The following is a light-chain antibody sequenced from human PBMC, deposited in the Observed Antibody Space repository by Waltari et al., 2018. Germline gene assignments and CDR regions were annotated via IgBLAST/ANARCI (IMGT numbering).Light chain of an antibody. J-gene: IGLJ2*01. CDR1: SRDVGAYQY. CDR2: EVS. CDR3: ASRGASKV. V-gene: IGLV2-8*01. Sequence: QSALTQPPSASGSPGQSVTISCPGTSRDVGAYQYVSWYQQHPGKAPKLLIYEVSKRASGVPDRFSGSKSGNTASLTVSGLQAEDEADYYCASRGASKVFGGGTKLTVL.